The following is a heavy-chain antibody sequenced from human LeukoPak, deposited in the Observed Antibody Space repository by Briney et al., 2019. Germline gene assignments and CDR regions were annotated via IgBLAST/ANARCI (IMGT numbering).Heavy chain of an antibody. D-gene: IGHD6-6*01. CDR2: IYYTGST. CDR1: GDSISSYY. Sequence: SETLSLTCTVSGDSISSYYWPWIRQPPGKGLEWIGYIYYTGSTSYNPSLKSRVTMSVDTSKNQFSLRLSSVTAADTAVYYCARELVTKYSTTYYYFGLDVWGQGTTVTVSS. CDR3: ARELVTKYSTTYYYFGLDV. V-gene: IGHV4-59*01. J-gene: IGHJ6*02.